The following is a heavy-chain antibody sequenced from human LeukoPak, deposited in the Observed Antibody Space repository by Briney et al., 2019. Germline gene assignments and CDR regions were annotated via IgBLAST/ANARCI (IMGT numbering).Heavy chain of an antibody. V-gene: IGHV3-21*01. Sequence: GGSLRLSCAASGFVLSNFGMTWVRQAPGKGLEWVSTTSAGGEDKHYADSVKGRFTISRDNAKNSLYLQMNSLRAEDTAVYYCARDSGSFFVDFWGQGTLVTVSS. D-gene: IGHD1-26*01. CDR3: ARDSGSFFVDF. CDR1: GFVLSNFG. J-gene: IGHJ4*02. CDR2: TSAGGEDK.